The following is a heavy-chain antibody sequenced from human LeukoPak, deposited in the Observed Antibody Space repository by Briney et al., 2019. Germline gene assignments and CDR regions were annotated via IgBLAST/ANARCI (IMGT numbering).Heavy chain of an antibody. Sequence: PSETLSLTCAVYGGSLRGYDWSWIRQPPGKGLEWIGEINHSGSTKYNPSLKSRVNMSVDTSKNQFSLMLSSVTAADTAVYYCARADDDCGGSSCYPPRYYFDYWGQGTLATVSS. CDR3: ARADDDCGGSSCYPPRYYFDY. J-gene: IGHJ4*02. V-gene: IGHV4-34*01. CDR2: INHSGST. CDR1: GGSLRGYD. D-gene: IGHD2-15*01.